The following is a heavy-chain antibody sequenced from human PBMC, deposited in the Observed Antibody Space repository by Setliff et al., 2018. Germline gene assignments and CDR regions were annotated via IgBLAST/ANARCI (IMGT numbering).Heavy chain of an antibody. CDR3: AGVSLVAVAVIRSVVYYIDY. CDR2: SYYSGST. Sequence: PSETLSLTCTVSGGSISSHYWCWIRQPPGKGRLWIGSSYYSGSTNYNPSLKSRVTISVDTSKNQYSLKLSSVTAADTAVYYCAGVSLVAVAVIRSVVYYIDYWGQGTLVTVSS. CDR1: GGSISSHY. J-gene: IGHJ4*02. D-gene: IGHD6-19*01. V-gene: IGHV4-59*11.